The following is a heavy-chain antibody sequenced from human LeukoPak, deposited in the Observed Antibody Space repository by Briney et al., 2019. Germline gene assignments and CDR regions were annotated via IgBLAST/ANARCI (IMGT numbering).Heavy chain of an antibody. D-gene: IGHD4-17*01. V-gene: IGHV1-24*01. J-gene: IGHJ4*02. Sequence: ASVKVSCKVSGYTLTELSMHWVRQAPGKRLEWRGGFDPEDGETIYAQKFQGRVTMTEDTSTDTAYMELSSLRSEDTAVYYCATIPVTTNSFFDYWGQGTLVTVSS. CDR3: ATIPVTTNSFFDY. CDR1: GYTLTELS. CDR2: FDPEDGET.